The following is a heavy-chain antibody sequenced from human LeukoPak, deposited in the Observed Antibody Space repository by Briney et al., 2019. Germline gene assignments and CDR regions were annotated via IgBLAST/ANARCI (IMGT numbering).Heavy chain of an antibody. Sequence: PSETLSLTCTVSGGSISSGGYYWTWIRQHPGKGLEWLGYIYYSGSTYYNPSLKSRVTISVDTSKNQLSLKLSSVTAADTAVYNCATYNAYCSGGSCYSRYEGWYFDLWGRGTLVTVSS. CDR1: GGSISSGGYY. J-gene: IGHJ2*01. D-gene: IGHD2-15*01. V-gene: IGHV4-31*03. CDR3: ATYNAYCSGGSCYSRYEGWYFDL. CDR2: IYYSGST.